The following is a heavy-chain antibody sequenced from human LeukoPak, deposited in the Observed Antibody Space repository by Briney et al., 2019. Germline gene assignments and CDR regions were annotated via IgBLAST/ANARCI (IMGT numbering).Heavy chain of an antibody. CDR1: GFTFSSYA. J-gene: IGHJ4*02. Sequence: GGSLRLSCAASGFTFSSYAMHWVRQAPGKGLEWVAVISYDGSNKYYADSVKGRFTISRDNSKNTLYLQMNSLRAEDTAVYYCARGGYSYGDPIDYWGQGTLVTVSS. CDR2: ISYDGSNK. CDR3: ARGGYSYGDPIDY. D-gene: IGHD5-18*01. V-gene: IGHV3-30-3*01.